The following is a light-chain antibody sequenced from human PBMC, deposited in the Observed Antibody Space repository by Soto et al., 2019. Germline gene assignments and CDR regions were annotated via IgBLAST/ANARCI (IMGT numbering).Light chain of an antibody. J-gene: IGKJ1*01. CDR3: QQSFSPLWT. CDR2: AAS. V-gene: IGKV1-39*01. CDR1: QSISNY. Sequence: DIQMTQSPSSLSPSVGDRVTITCRASQSISNYLNWYQQKPRKAPKLLIYAASSMQSGVPSRFSGSGSETDFTLTISSLQPDDSATYYCQQSFSPLWTFGQGTKVEV.